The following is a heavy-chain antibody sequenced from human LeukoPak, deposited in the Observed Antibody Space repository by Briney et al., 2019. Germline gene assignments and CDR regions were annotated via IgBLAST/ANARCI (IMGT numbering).Heavy chain of an antibody. J-gene: IGHJ4*02. V-gene: IGHV1-2*02. CDR1: GYTFTGYY. D-gene: IGHD2-15*01. Sequence: ASVKVSCKASGYTFTGYYMHWVRQAPGQGLEWMGWINPNTGDTNYAQRFQGRVTMTWDTSISTAYVEVSRLRSDDTAVYYCARGGYCSGGSCYDPFDYWGQGTLVTVSS. CDR2: INPNTGDT. CDR3: ARGGYCSGGSCYDPFDY.